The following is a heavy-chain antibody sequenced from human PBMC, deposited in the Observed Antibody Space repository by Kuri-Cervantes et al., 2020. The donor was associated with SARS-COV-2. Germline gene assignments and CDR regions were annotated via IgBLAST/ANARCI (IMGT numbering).Heavy chain of an antibody. V-gene: IGHV4-38-2*02. CDR1: GYSISSGYY. CDR3: ASGSYGDYLDY. D-gene: IGHD4-17*01. CDR2: IYHSEST. J-gene: IGHJ4*02. Sequence: GSLRLSCTVSGYSISSGYYWGWIRQPPGKGLEWIGSIYHSESTYYNPSLKSRVTISVDTSKNQFSLKLSSVTAADTAVYYCASGSYGDYLDYWGQGTLVTVSS.